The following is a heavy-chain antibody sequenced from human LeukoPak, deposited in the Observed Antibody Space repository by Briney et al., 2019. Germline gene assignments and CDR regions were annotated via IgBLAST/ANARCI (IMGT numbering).Heavy chain of an antibody. J-gene: IGHJ4*02. Sequence: KSGGSLRLSCAASGFTFSNAWMSWVRQAPGKGLEWVGRIKSKTGGGTTDYAAPVKGRFTISRDDSKNTLYLQMNSLKTEDTAVYYCTTAPYSGSYNWGQGTLVTVSS. V-gene: IGHV3-15*01. CDR3: TTAPYSGSYN. CDR1: GFTFSNAW. CDR2: IKSKTGGGTT. D-gene: IGHD1-26*01.